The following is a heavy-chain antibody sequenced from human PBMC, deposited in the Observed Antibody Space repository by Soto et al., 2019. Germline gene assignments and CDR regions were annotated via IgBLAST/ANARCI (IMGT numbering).Heavy chain of an antibody. V-gene: IGHV4-34*01. D-gene: IGHD3-3*01. J-gene: IGHJ6*02. Sequence: PSETLSLTCAVYGGSFSGYYWSWICQPPGKGLEWIGEINHSGSTNYNPSLKSRVTISVDTSKNQFSLKLSSVTAAATAVYYCARGLKPNITYYDFWSGLGYYYYGMDVWGQGTTVTVS. CDR2: INHSGST. CDR3: ARGLKPNITYYDFWSGLGYYYYGMDV. CDR1: GGSFSGYY.